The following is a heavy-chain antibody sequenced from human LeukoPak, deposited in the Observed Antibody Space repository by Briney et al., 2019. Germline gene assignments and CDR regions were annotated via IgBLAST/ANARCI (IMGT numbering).Heavy chain of an antibody. CDR2: INRDGSST. CDR1: GFTFSSYW. V-gene: IGHV3-74*01. CDR3: VKDIYYDSSGYYEY. D-gene: IGHD3-22*01. Sequence: GGSLRLSCGASGFTFSSYWMHWVRQVPGKGLVWVSRINRDGSSTNYADSVKGRFTTSRDNSKNTLYLQMSSLRADDTAVYYCVKDIYYDSSGYYEYWGQGTLVTVSS. J-gene: IGHJ4*02.